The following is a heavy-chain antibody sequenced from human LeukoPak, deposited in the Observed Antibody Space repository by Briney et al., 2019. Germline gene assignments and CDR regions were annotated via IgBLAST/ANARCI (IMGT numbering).Heavy chain of an antibody. CDR1: GGSSSGYC. D-gene: IGHD2-2*02. CDR2: INHSGST. Sequence: SSETLSLTCAVYGGSSSGYCWSWIRQPPGKGLEWLGEINHSGSTNYNPSLKSRVTISVDTSKNQFSLKLSSVTAADTAVYYCARTRPDIVVVPAAISQRGYYYYYYYMDVWGKGTTVTASS. CDR3: ARTRPDIVVVPAAISQRGYYYYYYYMDV. V-gene: IGHV4-34*01. J-gene: IGHJ6*03.